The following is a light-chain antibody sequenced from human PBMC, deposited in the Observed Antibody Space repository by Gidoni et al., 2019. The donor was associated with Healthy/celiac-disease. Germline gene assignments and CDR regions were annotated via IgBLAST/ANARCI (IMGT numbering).Light chain of an antibody. Sequence: EIVLTQSPGTLSLFPGERAALSCRASQSVSSSYLAWYQQKPGQPPRLLIYGASSRATGIPDRFSGSGSGTDFTLTISRLEPEDFAMYYCQQYGSSPLTFGGGTKVEIK. CDR1: QSVSSSY. CDR2: GAS. V-gene: IGKV3-20*01. J-gene: IGKJ4*01. CDR3: QQYGSSPLT.